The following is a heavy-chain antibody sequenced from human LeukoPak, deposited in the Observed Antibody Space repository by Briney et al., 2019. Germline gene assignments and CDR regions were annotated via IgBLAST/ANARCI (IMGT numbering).Heavy chain of an antibody. D-gene: IGHD6-19*01. Sequence: SETLSLTCTVSGGSISNYYWSWIRQPAGKGLEWIGRIYVSGNTNYNPSLKSRITMSVDTSKNQFSLKLSSVTAADTAVYYCARGSGYSSGWSRRFDPWGQGTLVTVSS. CDR1: GGSISNYY. V-gene: IGHV4-4*07. CDR2: IYVSGNT. J-gene: IGHJ5*02. CDR3: ARGSGYSSGWSRRFDP.